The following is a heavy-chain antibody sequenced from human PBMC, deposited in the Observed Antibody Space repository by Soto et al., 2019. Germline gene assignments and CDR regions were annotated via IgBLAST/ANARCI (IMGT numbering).Heavy chain of an antibody. CDR2: IYYSGST. J-gene: IGHJ6*02. D-gene: IGHD3-10*01. V-gene: IGHV4-39*01. CDR3: ARLTTLYGSGSYYNPDSYYYYYGMDV. CDR1: GGSISSSSYY. Sequence: SETLSLTCTVSGGSISSSSYYWGWIRQPPGKGLEWIGSIYYSGSTYYSPSLKSRVTISVDTSKNQFSLKLSSATAADTAVYYCARLTTLYGSGSYYNPDSYYYYYGMDVWGQGTTVTVSS.